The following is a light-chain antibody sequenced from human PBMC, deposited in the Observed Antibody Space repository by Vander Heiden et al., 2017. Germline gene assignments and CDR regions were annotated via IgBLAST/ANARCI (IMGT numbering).Light chain of an antibody. CDR1: TGAVSSGHE. CDR2: NTS. J-gene: IGLJ3*02. CDR3: LPSYRSAHWV. Sequence: QSAVTQYPSLTVSPGGTVTLTCGTSTGAVSSGHEPYWLQQKPGQTPRTLIYNTSNKPSWTPARFSGSRLGGKAAMTLSGAQPEDEAWYYWLPSYRSAHWVFGGGTKLTVL. V-gene: IGLV7-46*01.